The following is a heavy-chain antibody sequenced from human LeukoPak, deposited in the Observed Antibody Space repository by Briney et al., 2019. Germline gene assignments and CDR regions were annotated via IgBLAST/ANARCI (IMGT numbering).Heavy chain of an antibody. CDR1: GYTFTSYD. CDR2: IHPSTGNP. J-gene: IGHJ4*02. CDR3: ARAFQSLGGLSLPDY. D-gene: IGHD3-16*02. Sequence: GASVKVSCKASGYTFTSYDINWVRQATGQGLEWMGWIHPSTGNPTYAQGFTGRFVFSLDTSVSTTHLQISSLKAEDTAVYFCARAFQSLGGLSLPDYWGQGTLLTVSS. V-gene: IGHV7-4-1*02.